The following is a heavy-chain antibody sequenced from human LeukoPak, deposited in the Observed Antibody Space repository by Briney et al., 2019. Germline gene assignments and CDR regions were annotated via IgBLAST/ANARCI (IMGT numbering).Heavy chain of an antibody. V-gene: IGHV3-23*01. J-gene: IGHJ4*02. D-gene: IGHD3-22*01. CDR2: ISGSGGST. CDR3: AKLSGAPYYYDSSGYDY. Sequence: GGSLRLSCAASGFTFSSYAMSWVRQAPGKGLEWVSAISGSGGSTYYADSMKGRFTISRDNSKNTLYLQMNSLRAEDTAVYYCAKLSGAPYYYDSSGYDYWGQGTLVTVSS. CDR1: GFTFSSYA.